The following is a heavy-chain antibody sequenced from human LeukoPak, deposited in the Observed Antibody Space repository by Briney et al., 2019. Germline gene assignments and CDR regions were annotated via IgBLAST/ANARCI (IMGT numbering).Heavy chain of an antibody. Sequence: SQTLSLTCTVSGGSISSGGYYWIWIRQHPGKGLEWIGYIYYSGSTYYNPSLKSRVTISVDTSKNQFSLKLSSVTAADTAVYYCARVGAHYYDSSGYARINWFDPWGQGTLVTVSS. D-gene: IGHD3-22*01. V-gene: IGHV4-31*03. J-gene: IGHJ5*02. CDR2: IYYSGST. CDR3: ARVGAHYYDSSGYARINWFDP. CDR1: GGSISSGGYY.